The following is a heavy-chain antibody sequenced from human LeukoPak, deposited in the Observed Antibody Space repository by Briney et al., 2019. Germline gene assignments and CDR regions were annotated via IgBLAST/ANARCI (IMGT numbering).Heavy chain of an antibody. CDR3: ERDDARLDAFDI. CDR1: GYTFASYG. V-gene: IGHV1-18*01. J-gene: IGHJ3*02. Sequence: ASVTVSCKASGYTFASYGISWVRQAPGQGLEWVGWISAYNGDTNYAQKLQGRVTMTTDTSTSTDYMELRSLRSDDTAVYYCERDDARLDAFDIWGEGTMVTVSS. CDR2: ISAYNGDT.